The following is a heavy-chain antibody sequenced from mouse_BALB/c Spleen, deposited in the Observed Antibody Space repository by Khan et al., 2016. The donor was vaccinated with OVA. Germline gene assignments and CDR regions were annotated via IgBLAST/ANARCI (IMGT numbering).Heavy chain of an antibody. D-gene: IGHD1-1*02. CDR2: INPSNGDT. J-gene: IGHJ3*01. V-gene: IGHV1S81*02. Sequence: QVQLQQSGAELVKPGASVKLSCKASGYTSTSYYIYWVKQRPGQGLEWIGGINPSNGDTYFNEKFESKATLTVDKSSSTAFMQVSSLTSEDAAVYYCTRSGWAAFAYWGQGTLVTVSA. CDR3: TRSGWAAFAY. CDR1: GYTSTSYY.